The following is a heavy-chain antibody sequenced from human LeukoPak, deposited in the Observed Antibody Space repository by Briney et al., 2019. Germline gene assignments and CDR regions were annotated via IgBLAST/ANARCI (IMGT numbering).Heavy chain of an antibody. CDR2: INCNSGDT. CDR3: GRTWIEVWTPDFDY. J-gene: IGHJ4*02. V-gene: IGHV1-2*06. CDR1: GYTFSAYN. Sequence: ASVKVSCKASGYTFSAYNIHWVRQAPGHGLEWMGRINCNSGDTKYAQKFQGRVTMTRDTSMSTVYMELSGLRCDATAVFFCGRTWIEVWTPDFDYWGPGTLVTVSS. D-gene: IGHD3-22*01.